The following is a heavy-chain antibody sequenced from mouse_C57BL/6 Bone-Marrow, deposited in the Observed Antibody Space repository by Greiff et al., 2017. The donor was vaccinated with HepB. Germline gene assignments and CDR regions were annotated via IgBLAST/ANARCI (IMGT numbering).Heavy chain of an antibody. CDR2: ISYSGST. CDR1: GYSITSGYD. Sequence: DVKLVESGPGMVKPSQSLSLTCTVTGYSITSGYDWHWIRHFPGNKLEWMGYISYSGSTNYNPSLKSRISITHDTSKNHFFLKLNSVTTEDTATYYCARRGYDYDLSWFAYWGQGTLVTVSA. CDR3: ARRGYDYDLSWFAY. V-gene: IGHV3-1*01. J-gene: IGHJ3*01. D-gene: IGHD2-4*01.